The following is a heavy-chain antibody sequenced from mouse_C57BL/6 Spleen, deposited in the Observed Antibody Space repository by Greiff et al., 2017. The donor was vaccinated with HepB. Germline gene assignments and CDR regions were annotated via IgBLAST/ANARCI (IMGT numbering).Heavy chain of an antibody. J-gene: IGHJ1*03. D-gene: IGHD1-1*01. Sequence: EVKLVESGGGLVQPGGSLKLSCAASGFTFSDYYMYWVRQTPEKRLEWVAYISNGGGSTYYPDTVKCRFTISRDNAKNTLYLQMSRLKSEDTALYYCAGVRTTVVATWYFDVWGTVTTVTVSS. CDR1: GFTFSDYY. V-gene: IGHV5-12*01. CDR2: ISNGGGST. CDR3: AGVRTTVVATWYFDV.